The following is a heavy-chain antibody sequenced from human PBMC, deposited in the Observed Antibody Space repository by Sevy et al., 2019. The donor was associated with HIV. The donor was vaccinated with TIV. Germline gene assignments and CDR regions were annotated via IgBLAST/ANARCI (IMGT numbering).Heavy chain of an antibody. J-gene: IGHJ6*02. Sequence: GGSLRLSCIGSEFSFSYYGIHWVRQAPGKGLDWVALISHDGINEYYADSVKGRFTISRDNSKNTVYLEMNSLRNEDTAIYFCANAYSGSYSHSYLYALDVWGQGTTVTV. V-gene: IGHV3-30*18. D-gene: IGHD1-26*01. CDR1: EFSFSYYG. CDR3: ANAYSGSYSHSYLYALDV. CDR2: ISHDGINE.